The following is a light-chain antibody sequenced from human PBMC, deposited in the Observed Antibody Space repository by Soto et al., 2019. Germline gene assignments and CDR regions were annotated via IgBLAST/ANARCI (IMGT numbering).Light chain of an antibody. CDR3: QQSYSTTWT. CDR1: QGISTY. CDR2: AAS. Sequence: DIRMTLYPSSLSGSVGDRVCMGCRASQGISTYLNWYQQKPGKAPKLLIYAASSLQSGVPSRFSGSESETDFTLTISSLQPEDFANYSCQQSYSTTWTFGQGTKLDIK. V-gene: IGKV1-39*01. J-gene: IGKJ1*01.